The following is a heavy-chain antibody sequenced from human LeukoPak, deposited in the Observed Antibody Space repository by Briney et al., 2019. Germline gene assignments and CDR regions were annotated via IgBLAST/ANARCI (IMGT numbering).Heavy chain of an antibody. CDR3: ARDRYDYVWGRRTAPDY. V-gene: IGHV3-53*01. J-gene: IGHJ4*02. CDR1: GFTVSSNY. D-gene: IGHD3-16*01. Sequence: PGGSLRLSCAASGFTVSSNYMSWVRQAPGKGLEWVSVIYSGGNTYYADSVKGRFTISRDNSKNTLYLQMTSLRAEDTAVYYCARDRYDYVWGRRTAPDYWGQGTLVTVSS. CDR2: IYSGGNT.